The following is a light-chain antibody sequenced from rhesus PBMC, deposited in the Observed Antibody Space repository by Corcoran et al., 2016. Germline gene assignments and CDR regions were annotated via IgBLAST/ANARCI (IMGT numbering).Light chain of an antibody. CDR3: QQYNDFLYS. CDR2: SAY. Sequence: EIVMTQSPATLSLSPGDTATLPCRASESVGRYLAWYQQKPGPAPKLLVHSAYFRATGIPDRFSGSGSRTEFTLTISSLETEDVGVYHCQQYNDFLYSFGQGTKVEIK. J-gene: IGKJ2*01. CDR1: ESVGRY. V-gene: IGKV3-40*03.